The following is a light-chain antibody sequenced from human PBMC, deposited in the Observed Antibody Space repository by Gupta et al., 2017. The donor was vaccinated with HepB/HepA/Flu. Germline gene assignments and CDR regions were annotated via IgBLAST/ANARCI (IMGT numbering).Light chain of an antibody. CDR1: NMGSKS. V-gene: IGLV3-21*03. CDR3: QVWDSSSDHWV. Sequence: SYVLTQPPSVSVAPGKTARITCGGNNMGSKSVHWYQQKPGQAPVLVVYDDSDRPSGIPERFSGSNSGNTATLTIXRXEAGDEXDYYCQVWDSSSDHWVFGGGTKLTVL. J-gene: IGLJ3*02. CDR2: DDS.